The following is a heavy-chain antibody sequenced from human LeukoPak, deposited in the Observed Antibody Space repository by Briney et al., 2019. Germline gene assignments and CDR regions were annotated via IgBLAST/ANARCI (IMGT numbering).Heavy chain of an antibody. CDR3: ARGYGDFRVEGRYFHS. Sequence: SETLSLTCTVSGGSISSGGYYWSWIRQHPGKGLEWIGYIYYSGSTNYNPSLKSRVTISVDTSKNQFSLKLSSVTAADTAVYYCARGYGDFRVEGRYFHSWGQGTLVTVSS. V-gene: IGHV4-61*08. CDR1: GGSISSGGYY. CDR2: IYYSGST. J-gene: IGHJ4*02. D-gene: IGHD4-17*01.